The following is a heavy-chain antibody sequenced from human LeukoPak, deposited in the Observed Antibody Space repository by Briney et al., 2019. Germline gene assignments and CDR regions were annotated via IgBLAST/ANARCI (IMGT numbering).Heavy chain of an antibody. CDR3: AKAVTPGGGPRDY. J-gene: IGHJ4*02. Sequence: GGSLRLSCGASGLTFSSYAMSWIRQAPGKGLEWVSAISGNSGSTYYADSVKGRFTISRDNSKNTLYLQMNSLRAEDTALYYCAKAVTPGGGPRDYWGQGTLVTVSS. V-gene: IGHV3-23*01. CDR1: GLTFSSYA. CDR2: ISGNSGST. D-gene: IGHD2-15*01.